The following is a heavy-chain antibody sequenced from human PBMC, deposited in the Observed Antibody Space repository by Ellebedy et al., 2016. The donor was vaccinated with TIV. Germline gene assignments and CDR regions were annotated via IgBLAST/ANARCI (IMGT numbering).Heavy chain of an antibody. J-gene: IGHJ4*02. D-gene: IGHD3-10*01. CDR1: GGSFSGYF. CDR2: INRSGST. V-gene: IGHV4-34*01. CDR3: ARFGSY. Sequence: GSLRLXCAVYGGSFSGYFWSWIRQPPGKGLEWIGEINRSGSTNYSPSLKSRVTISVDTSKNHFSLKLSSVTAADTAVYYCARFGSYWGQGTPVTVSS.